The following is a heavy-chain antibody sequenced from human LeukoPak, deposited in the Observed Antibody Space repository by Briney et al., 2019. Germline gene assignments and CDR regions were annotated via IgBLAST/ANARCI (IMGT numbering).Heavy chain of an antibody. CDR2: INPRGDVT. Sequence: GASVKVSCKASGYIFTTYSIHCVRQAPGQGLEWMGIINPRGDVTTYAQKFQGRVTMTSDTSTTTVYMELSSLTSEDTGLYYCARKWSSRDWFDPWGQGTLVTVSS. D-gene: IGHD2-8*01. CDR3: ARKWSSRDWFDP. J-gene: IGHJ5*02. CDR1: GYIFTTYS. V-gene: IGHV1-46*01.